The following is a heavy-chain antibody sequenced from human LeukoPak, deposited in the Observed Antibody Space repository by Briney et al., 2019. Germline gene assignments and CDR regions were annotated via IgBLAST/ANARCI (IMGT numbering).Heavy chain of an antibody. CDR3: ASLRGYSYGYGYYFDY. CDR2: IIPIFGTA. D-gene: IGHD5-18*01. J-gene: IGHJ4*02. CDR1: GYTFTSYY. Sequence: GASVTVSCKASGYTFTSYYMHWVRQAPGQGLEWMGGIIPIFGTANYAQKFQGRVTITADESTSTAYMELSSLRSEDTAVYYCASLRGYSYGYGYYFDYWGQGTLVTVSS. V-gene: IGHV1-69*13.